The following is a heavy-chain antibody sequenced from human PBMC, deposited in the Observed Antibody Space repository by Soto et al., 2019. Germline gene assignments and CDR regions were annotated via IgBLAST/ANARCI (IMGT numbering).Heavy chain of an antibody. D-gene: IGHD6-19*01. V-gene: IGHV1-69*12. J-gene: IGHJ4*02. CDR3: ARGVAVAGTLDY. Sequence: QVPLLQSGAEVKKPGSSVKVSCKASGGTFSSYAISWVRQAPGQGLEWMGGLIPIFGTANYAQKFQGRVTITADESTSTAYMELSSRRSEDTAVYYCARGVAVAGTLDYWGQGTLVTVSA. CDR2: LIPIFGTA. CDR1: GGTFSSYA.